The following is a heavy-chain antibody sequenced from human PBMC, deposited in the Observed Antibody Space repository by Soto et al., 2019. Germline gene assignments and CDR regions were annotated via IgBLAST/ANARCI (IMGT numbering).Heavy chain of an antibody. V-gene: IGHV3-53*01. D-gene: IGHD3-22*01. CDR1: GFTVSSNY. J-gene: IGHJ4*02. Sequence: GGSLRLSCAASGFTVSSNYMSWVRQAPGEGLEWVAGIYSGGSTDYADSVKGRFTISRDNSKNTLYLQMNSLRAADTAVYYCASRLGRGYYDSSGYFHLDYWGQGTLVTVSS. CDR2: IYSGGST. CDR3: ASRLGRGYYDSSGYFHLDY.